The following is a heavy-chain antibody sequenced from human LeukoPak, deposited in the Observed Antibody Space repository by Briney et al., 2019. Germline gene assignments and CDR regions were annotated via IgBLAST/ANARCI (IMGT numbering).Heavy chain of an antibody. CDR2: IYYSGST. Sequence: SETLSLTCTVSGGSISSYYWSWIRQPPGKGLEWIGYIYYSGSTNYNPSLKSRVTISVDTSKNQFSLKLSSVTAADTAVYYCAREPRLGVSWYFDLWGRGTLVTVSS. J-gene: IGHJ2*01. D-gene: IGHD2-8*01. CDR1: GGSISSYY. V-gene: IGHV4-59*01. CDR3: AREPRLGVSWYFDL.